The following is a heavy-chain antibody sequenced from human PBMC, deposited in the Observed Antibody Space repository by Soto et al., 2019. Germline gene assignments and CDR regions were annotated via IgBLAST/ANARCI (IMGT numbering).Heavy chain of an antibody. CDR1: GGSLSRGGYY. CDR3: ARWESCVFYSHPHPVIYPL. J-gene: IGHJ1*01. CDR2: IYYSGST. V-gene: IGHV4-31*03. D-gene: IGHD3-22*01. Sequence: TSETLSLPCTVSGGSLSRGGYYWSWIRQHPGKGLEWIGYIYYSGSTYYNPSLKSRVTISVDTSKNQFSLKLSFVTAADTAVYYCARWESCVFYSHPHPVIYPLWAQGTLVTVSA.